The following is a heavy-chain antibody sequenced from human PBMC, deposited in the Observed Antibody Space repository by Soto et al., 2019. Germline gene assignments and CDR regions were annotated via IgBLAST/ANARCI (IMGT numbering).Heavy chain of an antibody. CDR3: ARVNVVVVAATREYYFDY. V-gene: IGHV1-2*02. CDR2: INPNSGGT. Sequence: ASVKVSCKASGYTFTGYYMHWVRQAPGQGLEWMGWINPNSGGTDYAQKFQGRVTMTRDTSISTAYMELSRLRSDDTAVYYCARVNVVVVAATREYYFDYWGQGTLVTVSS. J-gene: IGHJ4*02. D-gene: IGHD2-15*01. CDR1: GYTFTGYY.